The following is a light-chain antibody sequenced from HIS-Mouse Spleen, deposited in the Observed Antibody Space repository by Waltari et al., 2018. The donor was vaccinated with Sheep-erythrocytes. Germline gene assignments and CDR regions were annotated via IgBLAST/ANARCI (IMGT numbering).Light chain of an antibody. Sequence: QSALTQPRSVSGSPGPSVTISCTGTSSYVGGSHYVPWYQQHPGKAPKLMIYDVSKRPSGVPDRFSGSKSGNTASLTISGLQAEDEADYYCCSYAGSYNHVFATGTKVTVL. CDR3: CSYAGSYNHV. J-gene: IGLJ1*01. V-gene: IGLV2-11*01. CDR2: DVS. CDR1: SSYVGGSHY.